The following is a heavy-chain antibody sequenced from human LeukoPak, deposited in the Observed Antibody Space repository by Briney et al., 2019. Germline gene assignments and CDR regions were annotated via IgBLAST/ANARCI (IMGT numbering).Heavy chain of an antibody. Sequence: GGSLRLYCAASGFVFNTYSMNWVRQAPGKGLEWVSYISSSSSTIYYADSVKGRFTISRDNSKNTLYLQMNSLRAEDTAVYYCAKDQASITIFGGPPGDWGQGTLVTVSS. CDR2: ISSSSSTI. D-gene: IGHD3-3*01. CDR1: GFVFNTYS. J-gene: IGHJ4*02. V-gene: IGHV3-48*01. CDR3: AKDQASITIFGGPPGD.